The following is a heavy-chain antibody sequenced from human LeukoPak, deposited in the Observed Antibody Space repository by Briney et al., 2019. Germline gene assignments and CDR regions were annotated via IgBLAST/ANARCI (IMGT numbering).Heavy chain of an antibody. CDR3: ARRVLWFGPTAPVAPTSYYYGMDV. CDR2: ISGSGGST. D-gene: IGHD3-10*01. V-gene: IGHV3-23*01. CDR1: GFTFSSYA. Sequence: PGGSLRLSCAASGFTFSSYAMSWVRQAPGKGLEWVSAISGSGGSTYYADSVKGRFTISRDNSKNTLYLQMNSLRAEDTAVYYCARRVLWFGPTAPVAPTSYYYGMDVWGQGTTVTVSS. J-gene: IGHJ6*02.